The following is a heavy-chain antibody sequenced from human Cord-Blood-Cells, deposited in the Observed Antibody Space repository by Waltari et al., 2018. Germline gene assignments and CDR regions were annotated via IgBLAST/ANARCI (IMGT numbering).Heavy chain of an antibody. J-gene: IGHJ3*02. CDR3: ARLNRGSYYAFDI. Sequence: QVQLVQSGAEVKKPGSSVKVSCTASGGTFSSNAISWVRQAPGQGLEWMGGIIPILGIANYAQKFQGRVTITADESTSTAYMELSSLRSEDTAVYYCARLNRGSYYAFDIWGQGTMVTVSS. D-gene: IGHD1-26*01. CDR1: GGTFSSNA. V-gene: IGHV1-69*04. CDR2: IIPILGIA.